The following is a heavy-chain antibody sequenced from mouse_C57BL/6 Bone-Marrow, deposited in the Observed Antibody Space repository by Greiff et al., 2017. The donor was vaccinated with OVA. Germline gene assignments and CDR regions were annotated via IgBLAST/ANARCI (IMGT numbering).Heavy chain of an antibody. CDR1: GYTFTSYW. V-gene: IGHV1-50*01. J-gene: IGHJ1*03. CDR3: ARWGTTVVAWYFDV. CDR2: IDPSDSYT. D-gene: IGHD1-1*01. Sequence: QVHVKQSGAELVKPGASVKLSCKASGYTFTSYWMQWVKQRPGQGLEWIGEIDPSDSYTNYNQKFKGKATLTVDTSSSTAYMQLSSLTSEDSAVYYCARWGTTVVAWYFDVWGTGTTVTVSS.